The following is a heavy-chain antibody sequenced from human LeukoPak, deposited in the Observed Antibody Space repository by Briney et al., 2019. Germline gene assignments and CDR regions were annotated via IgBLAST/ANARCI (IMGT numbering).Heavy chain of an antibody. D-gene: IGHD3-3*01. V-gene: IGHV1-69*13. CDR3: ARILTYYDFWSGYNHYGMDV. CDR2: IIPIFGTA. Sequence: SVKVSCKASGGTFSSYAISWVRQAPGQGLEWMGGIIPIFGTANYAQKFQGRVTITADESTSTAYMELSSLRSEDTAVYYCARILTYYDFWSGYNHYGMDVWGQGTTVTVSS. CDR1: GGTFSSYA. J-gene: IGHJ6*02.